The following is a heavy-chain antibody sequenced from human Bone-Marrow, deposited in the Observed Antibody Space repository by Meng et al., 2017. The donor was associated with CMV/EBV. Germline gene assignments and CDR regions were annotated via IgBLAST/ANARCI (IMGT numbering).Heavy chain of an antibody. V-gene: IGHV4-34*01. D-gene: IGHD2-15*01. J-gene: IGHJ5*02. CDR3: ARVDCSGGSCYGAWFAP. CDR1: GGSFSGYY. CDR2: INYSGST. Sequence: GSLRLSCAVYGGSFSGYYWSWIRRPPGKGLEWIGEINYSGSTNYNPSLKSRVTISVDTSKNQFSLKLSSVTAADTAVYYCARVDCSGGSCYGAWFAPWGQGTLVTVSS.